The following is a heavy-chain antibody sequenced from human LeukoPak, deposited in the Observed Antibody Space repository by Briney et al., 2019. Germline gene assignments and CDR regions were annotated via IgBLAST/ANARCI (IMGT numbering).Heavy chain of an antibody. Sequence: ASVKVSCKASGYTFTSYYMHWVRQAPGQGLEWRGIINPSGGSTSYAQKFQGRVTMNRDTSTSTVYMELSSLRSEDTAVYSCARESPTHYDILPGSTGLYYFDYWGQGTLVTVSS. CDR1: GYTFTSYY. V-gene: IGHV1-46*01. CDR2: INPSGGST. D-gene: IGHD3-9*01. CDR3: ARESPTHYDILPGSTGLYYFDY. J-gene: IGHJ4*02.